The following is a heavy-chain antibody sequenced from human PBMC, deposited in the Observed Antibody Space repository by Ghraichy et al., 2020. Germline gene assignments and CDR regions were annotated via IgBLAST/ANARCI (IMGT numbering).Heavy chain of an antibody. J-gene: IGHJ4*02. CDR3: ARDAY. CDR1: GFSISSYW. Sequence: GGSLRLSCAASGFSISSYWMSWVCQAPGKGPEWVANMKEDGSKIYYVDSVRGRFTISRDNAKNSLYLQMNSLRAEDTAVYYCARDAYWGQGTLVTVSS. V-gene: IGHV3-7*01. CDR2: MKEDGSKI.